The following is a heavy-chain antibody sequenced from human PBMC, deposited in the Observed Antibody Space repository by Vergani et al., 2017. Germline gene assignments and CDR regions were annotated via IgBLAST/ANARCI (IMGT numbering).Heavy chain of an antibody. CDR1: GGSISSGGYS. Sequence: QLQLQESGSGLVKPSQTLSLTCAVSGGSISSGGYSWSWIRQPPGKGLEWIGYIYHSGSTYYNPSLKSRVTISVDRSKNQFSLKLSSVTAADTAVYYCARLGIDCCGDCYHDYWGQGTLVTVSS. CDR2: IYHSGST. D-gene: IGHD2-21*02. J-gene: IGHJ4*02. V-gene: IGHV4-30-2*01. CDR3: ARLGIDCCGDCYHDY.